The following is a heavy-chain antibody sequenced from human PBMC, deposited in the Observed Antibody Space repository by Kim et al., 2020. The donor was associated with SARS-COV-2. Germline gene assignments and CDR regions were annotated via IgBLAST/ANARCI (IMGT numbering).Heavy chain of an antibody. V-gene: IGHV1-2*02. CDR3: AREDGSWCSSTRCYTSWFDP. CDR1: GYTFTGYY. J-gene: IGHJ5*02. D-gene: IGHD2-2*02. CDR2: INPNSGGT. Sequence: ASVKVSCKASGYTFTGYYMHWVRQAPGQGLEWMGWINPNSGGTNYAQKFQGRVTMTRDTSISTAYMELSRLRSDDTAVYYCAREDGSWCSSTRCYTSWFDPWGQGTLVTVSS.